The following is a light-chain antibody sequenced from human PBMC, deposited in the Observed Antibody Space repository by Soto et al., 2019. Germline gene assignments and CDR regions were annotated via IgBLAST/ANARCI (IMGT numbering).Light chain of an antibody. Sequence: DIQMTQFPSSVSASVGDRVSITCRASQGISIWLAWYQQKPGKAPKLLIYAASSLQGGVRSRFSGSGSGTDFTLTISSLQPEDFATYYCQQTNTFPSTFGQGTRLDIK. J-gene: IGKJ5*01. CDR1: QGISIW. CDR2: AAS. V-gene: IGKV1D-12*01. CDR3: QQTNTFPST.